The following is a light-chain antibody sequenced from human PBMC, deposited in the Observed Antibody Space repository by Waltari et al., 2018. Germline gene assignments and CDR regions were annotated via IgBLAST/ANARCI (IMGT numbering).Light chain of an antibody. CDR2: EVS. CDR3: SSYAGNNVV. V-gene: IGLV2-8*01. Sequence: QSALTQPPSASGSPGQSVSISCTGTSSDVGGYKYVSWYQQHPGQAPKLLIYEVSKRLSGVSDRFSGAKSGNTASLTVSGLHVEDEAGYYCSSYAGNNVVFGGGTKLTVL. CDR1: SSDVGGYKY. J-gene: IGLJ2*01.